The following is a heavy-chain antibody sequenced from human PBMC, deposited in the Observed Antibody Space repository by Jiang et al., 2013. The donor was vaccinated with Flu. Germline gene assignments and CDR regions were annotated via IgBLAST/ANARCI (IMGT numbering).Heavy chain of an antibody. CDR3: ARSSCGGDCYAPFDF. D-gene: IGHD2-21*02. CDR1: GFTFSDYG. J-gene: IGHJ4*02. Sequence: LVESGGGVVQPGRSLSLSCAASGFTFSDYGMHWVRQAPGKGLEWVASLWYDGTNNYYADSVKGRFTISRDNSKNTLYLQMSSLRAEDTAVYYCARSSCGGDCYAPFDFWGQGAL. V-gene: IGHV3-33*01. CDR2: LWYDGTNN.